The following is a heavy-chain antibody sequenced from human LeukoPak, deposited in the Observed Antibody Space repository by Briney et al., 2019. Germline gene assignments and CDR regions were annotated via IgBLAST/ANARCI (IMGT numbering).Heavy chain of an antibody. D-gene: IGHD4-17*01. Sequence: GSLRLSCAASGFTFNKFAMSWVRQPPGKGLEWIGEINHSGSTNYNPSLKSRVTISVDTSKNQFSLKLSSVTAADTAVYYCARGSYGDYESPDYWYFDLWGRGTLVTVPS. CDR1: GFTFNKFA. V-gene: IGHV4-34*01. CDR3: ARGSYGDYESPDYWYFDL. CDR2: INHSGST. J-gene: IGHJ2*01.